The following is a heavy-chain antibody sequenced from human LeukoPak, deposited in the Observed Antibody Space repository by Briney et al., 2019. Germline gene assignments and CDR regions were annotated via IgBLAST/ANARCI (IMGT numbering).Heavy chain of an antibody. CDR1: GGSISSGDYY. J-gene: IGHJ5*02. V-gene: IGHV4-30-4*01. CDR2: IYYSGST. Sequence: PSETLSLTCTVSGGSISSGDYYWSWIRQPPGKGLEWIGYIYYSGSTYYNPSLKSRVTISVDTSKNQFSLKLTSVTAADTAVYYCARGGYGDYNWFDPWGQGTLVTVSS. CDR3: ARGGYGDYNWFDP. D-gene: IGHD4-17*01.